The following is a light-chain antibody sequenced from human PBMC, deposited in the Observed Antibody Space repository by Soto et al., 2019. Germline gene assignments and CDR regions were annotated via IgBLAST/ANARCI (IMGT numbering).Light chain of an antibody. V-gene: IGKV1-39*01. CDR2: GAS. J-gene: IGKJ5*01. CDR1: QSIKNY. CDR3: QQRNNWPIN. Sequence: IQLTQSTSPLSAASGDGLATPSPASQSIKNYLNWYQHKPGAAPKLLIFGASNLESGVPARFSGSGSGTDFTLTISSLEPEDFALYYCQQRNNWPINFGQGTRLEIK.